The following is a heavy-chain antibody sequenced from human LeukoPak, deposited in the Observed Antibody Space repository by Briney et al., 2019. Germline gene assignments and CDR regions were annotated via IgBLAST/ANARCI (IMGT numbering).Heavy chain of an antibody. CDR3: ARHYYYNSGSFFDY. J-gene: IGHJ4*02. V-gene: IGHV4-30-4*01. Sequence: SETLSLTCTVSGNSISSGDYYWSWIRQPHGKGLEWLGSIYYSGSTYSKSSLKSRLTMSVDTSKNQFSLMLDSVTAADTAVYYCARHYYYNSGSFFDYWGQGTLVTVSS. CDR1: GNSISSGDYY. CDR2: IYYSGST. D-gene: IGHD3-10*01.